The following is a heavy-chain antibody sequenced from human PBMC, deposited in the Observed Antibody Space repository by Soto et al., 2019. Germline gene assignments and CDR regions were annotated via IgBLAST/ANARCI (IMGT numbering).Heavy chain of an antibody. CDR1: GYTFTSYG. Sequence: ASVKVSCKASGYTFTSYGISWVRQAPGQGLEWMGWISAYNGNTNYAQKLQGRVTMTTDTSTSTAYMELRSLRSDDTAVYYCARNLRPWYYYDSSGYYRPNAFDIWGQGTMVTVSS. J-gene: IGHJ3*02. D-gene: IGHD3-22*01. CDR2: ISAYNGNT. CDR3: ARNLRPWYYYDSSGYYRPNAFDI. V-gene: IGHV1-18*04.